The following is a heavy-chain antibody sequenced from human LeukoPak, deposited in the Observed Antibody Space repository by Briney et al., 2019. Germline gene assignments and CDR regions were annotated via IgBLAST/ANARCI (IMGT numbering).Heavy chain of an antibody. D-gene: IGHD6-13*01. V-gene: IGHV3-21*01. CDR3: ARGGTIAAAGNA. J-gene: IGHJ4*02. CDR2: ISSSSSYI. CDR1: GFTFSSYS. Sequence: GGSPRLSCAASGFTFSSYSMNWVRQAPGKGLEWVSSISSSSSYIYYADSVKGRFTISRDNAKNSLYLQMNSLRAEDTAVYYCARGGTIAAAGNAWGQGTLVTVSS.